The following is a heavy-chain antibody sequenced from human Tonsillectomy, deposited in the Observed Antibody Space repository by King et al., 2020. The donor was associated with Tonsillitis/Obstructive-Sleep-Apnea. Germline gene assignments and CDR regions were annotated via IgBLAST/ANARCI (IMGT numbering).Heavy chain of an antibody. CDR3: ARGIQLWRQDY. Sequence: VQLVESGGGLVKPGGSLRLSCAASGFTFSSYSMYWVRQAPGKGLEWVSSISSSSSYIYYADSVKGRFTISRDNAKNSLYLQMNSLRAEDTAVYYCARGIQLWRQDYWGQGTLVTVSS. D-gene: IGHD5-18*01. J-gene: IGHJ4*02. V-gene: IGHV3-21*01. CDR2: ISSSSSYI. CDR1: GFTFSSYS.